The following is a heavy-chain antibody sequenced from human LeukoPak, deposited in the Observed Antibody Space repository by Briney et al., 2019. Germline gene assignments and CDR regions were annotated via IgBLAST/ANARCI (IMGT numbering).Heavy chain of an antibody. CDR3: AREDNDNSGYYIK. Sequence: PSETLSHTLAVNGWTYSEYHWSWIRQPPAKGLAWIGEINHSGSTNYNPSLRSRVTISVDTSKNQFSLKLSSVTAADTAVYYCAREDNDNSGYYIKWGQGTLVTVSS. D-gene: IGHD3-22*01. CDR2: INHSGST. J-gene: IGHJ4*02. CDR1: GWTYSEYH. V-gene: IGHV4-34*01.